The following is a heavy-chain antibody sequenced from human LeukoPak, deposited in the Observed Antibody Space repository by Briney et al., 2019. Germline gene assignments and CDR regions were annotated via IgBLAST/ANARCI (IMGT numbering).Heavy chain of an antibody. CDR1: GGSISSYY. Sequence: KPSETLSLTCTISGGSISSYYWSWIRQPPGKGLEWIGYIYYSGSTNYNPSLKSRVTISVDTSKNQFSLKLSSVTAADTAVYYCARGPYSSSWYVVRWFDPWGQGTLVTVSS. J-gene: IGHJ5*02. V-gene: IGHV4-59*12. CDR3: ARGPYSSSWYVVRWFDP. CDR2: IYYSGST. D-gene: IGHD6-13*01.